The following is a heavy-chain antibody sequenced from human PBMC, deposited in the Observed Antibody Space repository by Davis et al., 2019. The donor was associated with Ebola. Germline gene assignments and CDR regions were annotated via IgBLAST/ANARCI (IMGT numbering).Heavy chain of an antibody. CDR3: VKGDFVAARPGAY. CDR2: ISSSSSTI. CDR1: GFTFSSYS. V-gene: IGHV3-48*02. D-gene: IGHD6-6*01. Sequence: GESLKISCAASGFTFSSYSMNWVRQAPGKGLEWVSYISSSSSTIYYADSVKGRFTISRDNAKNSLYLQMNSLRDEDTAVYYCVKGDFVAARPGAYWGQGTLVTVSS. J-gene: IGHJ4*02.